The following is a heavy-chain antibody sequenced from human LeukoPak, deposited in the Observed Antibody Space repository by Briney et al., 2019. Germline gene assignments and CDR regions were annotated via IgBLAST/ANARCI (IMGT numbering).Heavy chain of an antibody. D-gene: IGHD6-19*01. J-gene: IGHJ4*02. CDR3: ARIAVAWYEGDY. CDR1: GGTFSSYA. CDR2: IIPIFGTA. Sequence: WASVTVSFKASGGTFSSYAISWVRQAPGQGLEWMGGIIPIFGTANYAQKFQGRVTITADESTSTAYMELSSLRSEDTAVYYCARIAVAWYEGDYWGQGTLVTVSS. V-gene: IGHV1-69*01.